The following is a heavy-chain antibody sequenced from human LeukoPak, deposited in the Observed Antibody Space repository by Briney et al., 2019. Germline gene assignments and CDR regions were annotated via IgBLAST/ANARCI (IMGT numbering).Heavy chain of an antibody. V-gene: IGHV3-23*01. CDR1: GFTFSSYA. CDR3: VTGGLAPQSSGWYKGGWFDP. D-gene: IGHD6-19*01. Sequence: PGGSLRLSCAASGFTFSSYAMSWVRQAPGKGLEWFSAISGSGGSTYYADSVKGRFTISRDNSKNTLYLQINSLRAEDTAVYYCVTGGLAPQSSGWYKGGWFDPWGQGTLVTVSS. J-gene: IGHJ5*02. CDR2: ISGSGGST.